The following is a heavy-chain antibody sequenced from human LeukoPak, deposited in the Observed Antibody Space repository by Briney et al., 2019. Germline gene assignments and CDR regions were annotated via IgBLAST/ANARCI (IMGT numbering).Heavy chain of an antibody. CDR2: INPNSGGT. CDR1: GYTFTGYY. J-gene: IGHJ6*02. CDR3: ARDGRFVPAATWYYYYGMDV. Sequence: ASVKVSCKASGYTFTGYYMHWVRQAPGQGLEWMGWINPNSGGTNYAQKFQGRVTMTRDTSISTAYMELSRLRPDDTAVYYCARDGRFVPAATWYYYYGMDVWAKGPRSPSP. D-gene: IGHD2-2*01. V-gene: IGHV1-2*02.